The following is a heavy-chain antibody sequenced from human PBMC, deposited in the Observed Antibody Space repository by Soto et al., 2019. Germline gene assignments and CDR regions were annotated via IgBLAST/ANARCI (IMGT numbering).Heavy chain of an antibody. D-gene: IGHD3-22*01. Sequence: SVKVSCKASGGTFSSYAISWVRQAPGQGLEWMGGIIPIFGTANYAQKFQGRVTITADESTSTAYMELSSLRSEDTAVYYCARVTSGYYWGGFDYWGQGTLVTVSS. CDR3: ARVTSGYYWGGFDY. CDR1: GGTFSSYA. V-gene: IGHV1-69*13. CDR2: IIPIFGTA. J-gene: IGHJ4*02.